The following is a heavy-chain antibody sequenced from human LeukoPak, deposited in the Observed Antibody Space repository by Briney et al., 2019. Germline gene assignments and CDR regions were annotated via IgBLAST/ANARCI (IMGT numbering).Heavy chain of an antibody. V-gene: IGHV1-8*01. CDR2: MNPRSGDS. CDR1: GYTFTNYD. CDR3: ATGLEVPADINA. J-gene: IGHJ4*02. Sequence: GASVKVSCKASGYTFTNYDINWVRQATGQGLEWMAWMNPRSGDSRSAQKFQGRLTLTRDTSITTAYMELSTLRSDGTAVYFCATGLEVPADINAWGQGTQVTVSS. D-gene: IGHD2-2*02.